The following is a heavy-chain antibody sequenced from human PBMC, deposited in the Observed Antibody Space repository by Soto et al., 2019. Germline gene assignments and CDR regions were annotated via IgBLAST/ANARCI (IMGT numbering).Heavy chain of an antibody. Sequence: EVQLVESGGGLVQPGGSLRLSCAASGFTVSSNYMSWVRQAPGKGLEWVSVIYSGGSTYYADSVKGRFTISRDNSKNTLYLQMNSLRAEDTAVYYCARDYSSSWYGLVGEHWDIWGQGTMVTVSS. J-gene: IGHJ3*02. V-gene: IGHV3-66*01. CDR3: ARDYSSSWYGLVGEHWDI. CDR2: IYSGGST. CDR1: GFTVSSNY. D-gene: IGHD6-13*01.